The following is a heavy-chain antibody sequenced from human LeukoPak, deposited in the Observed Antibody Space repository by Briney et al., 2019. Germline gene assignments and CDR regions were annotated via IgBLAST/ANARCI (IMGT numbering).Heavy chain of an antibody. CDR2: IYYSGST. CDR3: ARGPRYHYGSGSFIDY. CDR1: GGSISSSSYY. Sequence: PSETLSLTCTVSGGSISSSSYYWGWIRQPPGKGLEWIGSIYYSGSTYYNPSLKSRVTISVDTSKNQFSLKLSSVTAADTAVYYCARGPRYHYGSGSFIDYWGQGTLVTVSS. D-gene: IGHD3-10*01. V-gene: IGHV4-39*07. J-gene: IGHJ4*02.